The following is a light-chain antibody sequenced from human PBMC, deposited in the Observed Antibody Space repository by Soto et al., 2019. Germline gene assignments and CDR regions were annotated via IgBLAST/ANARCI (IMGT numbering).Light chain of an antibody. CDR2: EVS. CDR3: SSNAGRNNL. Sequence: QSVLTQPPSASGSPGQSVTISCTGTSSDVGGYNYVSWYQQHPGKAPKLMIYEVSKRPSGVPDRFSGSKSDNTASLTVSGLQAEDEADYYCSSNAGRNNLFGGGTQLTVL. CDR1: SSDVGGYNY. J-gene: IGLJ2*01. V-gene: IGLV2-8*01.